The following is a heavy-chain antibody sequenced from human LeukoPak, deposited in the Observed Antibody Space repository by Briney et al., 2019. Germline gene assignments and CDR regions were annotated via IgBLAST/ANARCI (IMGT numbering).Heavy chain of an antibody. Sequence: ASVKVSCKASGGTFSSYAISWVRQAPGQGLEWMGRINPNSGGTNYAQKFQGRVTMTRDTSISTAYMELSRLRSDDTAVYYCARVGRSYYYDSSGDQHWGQGTLVTVSS. J-gene: IGHJ1*01. CDR3: ARVGRSYYYDSSGDQH. CDR1: GGTFSSYA. D-gene: IGHD3-22*01. CDR2: INPNSGGT. V-gene: IGHV1-2*06.